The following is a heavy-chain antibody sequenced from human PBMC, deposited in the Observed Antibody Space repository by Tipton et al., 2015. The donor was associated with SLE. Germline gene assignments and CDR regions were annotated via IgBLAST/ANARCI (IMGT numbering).Heavy chain of an antibody. D-gene: IGHD3-22*01. CDR2: IYTSGST. V-gene: IGHV4-61*02. CDR1: GGSLSSGSYY. CDR3: ARVRYYDSSGYYYPYFDY. Sequence: TLSLTCTVSGGSLSSGSYYWSWIRQPAGKGLEWIGRIYTSGSTNYNPSLQSRVTISVDTSKNQFSLKLSSVTAADTAVYYCARVRYYDSSGYYYPYFDYWGQGTLVTVSS. J-gene: IGHJ4*02.